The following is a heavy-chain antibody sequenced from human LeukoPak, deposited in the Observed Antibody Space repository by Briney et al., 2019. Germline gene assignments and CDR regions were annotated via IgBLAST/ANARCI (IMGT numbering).Heavy chain of an antibody. CDR1: GYTFTDYY. V-gene: IGHV1-2*02. Sequence: GASVTVSCKASGYTFTDYYMHWVRQAPGQGLEWMGWINPKSGDTHYAQKFQGRVTMTRDTSISTAYMELSRLRSDETAVYYCARTEGANWGSRGAFDIWGQGTMVTVSS. J-gene: IGHJ3*02. D-gene: IGHD7-27*01. CDR3: ARTEGANWGSRGAFDI. CDR2: INPKSGDT.